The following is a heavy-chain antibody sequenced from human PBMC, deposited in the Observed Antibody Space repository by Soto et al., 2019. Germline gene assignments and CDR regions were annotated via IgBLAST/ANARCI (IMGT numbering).Heavy chain of an antibody. CDR3: AMTLDDGDMDV. Sequence: SETLSLTCTVSGGNIRNHYWSCIRRPPGRGLEWIGYIYRSGSTKYNPSLKSRLTISVDTSKNQFSLKLSSVTAADTAVYYCAMTLDDGDMDVWGKGTTVTVSS. CDR1: GGNIRNHY. CDR2: IYRSGST. V-gene: IGHV4-4*09. J-gene: IGHJ6*03. D-gene: IGHD3-16*01.